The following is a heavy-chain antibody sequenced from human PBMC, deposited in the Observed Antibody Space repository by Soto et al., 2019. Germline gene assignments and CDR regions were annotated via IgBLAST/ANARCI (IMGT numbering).Heavy chain of an antibody. V-gene: IGHV1-69*01. CDR3: AKRKYCPSTTCFDY. J-gene: IGHJ4*02. CDR1: GGTFSSYA. CDR2: IIPIFGTA. Sequence: VKVSCKASGGTFSSYAISWVRQAPGQGLEWMGGIIPIFGTANYAQKFQGRVTITADESTSTAYMELSSLRSEDTAVYYCAKRKYCPSTTCFDYWGQGTQVTVSS. D-gene: IGHD2-2*01.